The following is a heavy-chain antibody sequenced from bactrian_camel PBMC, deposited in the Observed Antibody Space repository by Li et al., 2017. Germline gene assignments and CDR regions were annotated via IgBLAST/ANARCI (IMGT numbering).Heavy chain of an antibody. CDR1: GFTVVNYG. Sequence: HVQLVESGGGSVQAGGSLRLSCAASGFTVVNYGINWFCLAPGKGLEWVSSIKSGDGGTYYANSVKGRFTISRDNDKSALYLQLNNLKPEDTAIYYCVKQGGYWDFVDWGQGTQVTVS. CDR3: VKQGGYWDFVD. CDR2: IKSGDGGT. D-gene: IGHD1*01. J-gene: IGHJ4*01. V-gene: IGHV3S1*01.